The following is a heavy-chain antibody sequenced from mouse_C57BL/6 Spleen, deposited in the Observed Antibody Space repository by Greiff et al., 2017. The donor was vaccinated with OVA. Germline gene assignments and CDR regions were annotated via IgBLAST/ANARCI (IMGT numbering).Heavy chain of an antibody. CDR1: GYTFTSYW. D-gene: IGHD2-10*01. V-gene: IGHV1-69*01. Sequence: QVQLQQPGAELVMPGASVKLSCKASGYTFTSYWMHWVKPRPGQGLEWIGEIDPSDSYTNYNQKFKGKSTLTVDKSSSTAYMQLSSLTSEDSAVDYCARTGGSYYGNYGFDYWGQGTTLTVSS. CDR3: ARTGGSYYGNYGFDY. J-gene: IGHJ2*01. CDR2: IDPSDSYT.